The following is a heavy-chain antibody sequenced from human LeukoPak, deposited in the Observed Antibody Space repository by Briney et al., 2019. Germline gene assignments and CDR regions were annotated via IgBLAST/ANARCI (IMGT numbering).Heavy chain of an antibody. J-gene: IGHJ4*02. CDR3: ARGPTNYDYVWGSYRRDSNFDY. CDR2: INHSGST. Sequence: SETLSLTCAVYGGSFSGYYWSWIRQPPGKGLEWIGEINHSGSTNCNPSLKSRVTISVDTSKNQFSLKLSSVTAADTAVYYCARGPTNYDYVWGSYRRDSNFDYWGQGTLVTVSS. CDR1: GGSFSGYY. D-gene: IGHD3-16*02. V-gene: IGHV4-34*01.